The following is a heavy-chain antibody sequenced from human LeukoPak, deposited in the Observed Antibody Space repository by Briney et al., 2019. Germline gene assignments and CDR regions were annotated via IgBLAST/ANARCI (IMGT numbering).Heavy chain of an antibody. Sequence: PGGSLRLSCAASGFTFSSYPMSWVRQAPGKGLEWVSAIGGSGGDTYYPDSVKGRFTISRDNSKNTLYLQMNSLRAEDTAVYYCATSSGWYPKYFDYWGQGTLVTVSS. CDR3: ATSSGWYPKYFDY. D-gene: IGHD6-19*01. V-gene: IGHV3-23*01. CDR2: IGGSGGDT. CDR1: GFTFSSYP. J-gene: IGHJ4*02.